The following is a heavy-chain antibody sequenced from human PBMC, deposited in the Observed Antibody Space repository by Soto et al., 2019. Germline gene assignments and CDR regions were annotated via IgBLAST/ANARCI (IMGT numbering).Heavy chain of an antibody. CDR3: AKDSSRYYADY. CDR2: VADSGGRT. CDR1: GFTFSSYA. V-gene: IGHV3-23*01. J-gene: IGHJ4*02. D-gene: IGHD3-22*01. Sequence: EVQLLESGGGLVHPEESLRLSCEASGFTFSSYAMSWVRQAPGKGLEWVSTVADSGGRTYYAGSVQGRFTISRDNSENTLYLQMNSLGAEDTDVYYCAKDSSRYYADYWGQGTLVTVSS.